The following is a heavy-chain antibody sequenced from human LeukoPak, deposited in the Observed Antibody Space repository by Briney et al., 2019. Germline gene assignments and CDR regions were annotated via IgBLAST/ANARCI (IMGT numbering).Heavy chain of an antibody. CDR3: AKGPILPGSSWRVYYFDY. D-gene: IGHD6-13*01. J-gene: IGHJ4*02. Sequence: SSETLSLTCTVSGGSISSSSYYWGWIRQPPGKGLEWIGSIYYSGSTYYNPSLKSRVTISVDTSKNQFSLKLSSVTAADTAVYYCAKGPILPGSSWRVYYFDYWGQGTLVTVSS. CDR2: IYYSGST. V-gene: IGHV4-39*07. CDR1: GGSISSSSYY.